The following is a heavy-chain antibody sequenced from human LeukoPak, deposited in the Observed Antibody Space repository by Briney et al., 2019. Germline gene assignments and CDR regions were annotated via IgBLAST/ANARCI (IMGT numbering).Heavy chain of an antibody. D-gene: IGHD1-26*01. CDR2: INPNSGGT. J-gene: IGHJ4*02. V-gene: IGHV1-2*04. Sequence: ASVKVSCKASGYTFTSYGISWVRQAPGQGLEWMGWINPNSGGTNYAQKFQGWVTMTRDTSISTAYMELSRLRSDDTAVYYCARGWELYYFDYWGQGTLVTVSS. CDR3: ARGWELYYFDY. CDR1: GYTFTSYG.